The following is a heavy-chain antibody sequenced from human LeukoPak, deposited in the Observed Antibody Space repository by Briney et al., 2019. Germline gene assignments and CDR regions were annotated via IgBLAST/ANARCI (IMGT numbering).Heavy chain of an antibody. J-gene: IGHJ4*02. D-gene: IGHD5-18*01. CDR1: GFTFDDYA. CDR2: ISWNSGSI. CDR3: ARDMLLDY. V-gene: IGHV3-9*01. Sequence: PGGSLRLSCAASGFTFDDYAMHWVRQAPGKGLEWVSGISWNSGSIGYADSVKGRFTISRDNAQNSLYLQMNSLRVEDTAVYYCARDMLLDYWGQGTLVTVSS.